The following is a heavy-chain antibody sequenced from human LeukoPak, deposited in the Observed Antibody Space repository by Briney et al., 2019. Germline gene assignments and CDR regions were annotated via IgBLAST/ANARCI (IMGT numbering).Heavy chain of an antibody. D-gene: IGHD3-22*01. V-gene: IGHV4-34*01. CDR3: ARGNDSSGYYYVDFDY. J-gene: IGHJ4*02. Sequence: SETLSLICAVYGGSFSGYYWSWIRQPPGKGLEWIGEINHSGSTNYNPSLKSRVTISVGTSKNQFSLKLSSVTAADTAVYYCARGNDSSGYYYVDFDYWGQGTLVTVSS. CDR2: INHSGST. CDR1: GGSFSGYY.